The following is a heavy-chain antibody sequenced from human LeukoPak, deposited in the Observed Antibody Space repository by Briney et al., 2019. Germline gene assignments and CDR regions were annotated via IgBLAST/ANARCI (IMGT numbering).Heavy chain of an antibody. CDR3: ARDLYYMDV. Sequence: SETLSLTCTVSGGSISGYYWSWSRQPPGKGVEWIGNFYHNRGAWYKSSLKSRVTTSVDTSKNEFSLRLSSVTAADTAVYYCARDLYYMDVWGKGTTVTVSS. CDR1: GGSISGYY. V-gene: IGHV4-59*01. J-gene: IGHJ6*03. CDR2: FYHNRGA.